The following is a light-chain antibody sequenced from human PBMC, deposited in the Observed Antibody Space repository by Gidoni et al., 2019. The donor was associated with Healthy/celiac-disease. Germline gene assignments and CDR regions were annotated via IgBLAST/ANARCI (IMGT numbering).Light chain of an antibody. Sequence: DLQIPQSPSSLSASVGDRVTITCQASQGISNYLNWYQQKPGKAPKLLIYDASNLETGVPSRFSGSGSGTDFTFTISSLQPEDIATYYCQQYDNIPRTFGRGTKVEIK. J-gene: IGKJ4*01. CDR2: DAS. CDR1: QGISNY. CDR3: QQYDNIPRT. V-gene: IGKV1-33*01.